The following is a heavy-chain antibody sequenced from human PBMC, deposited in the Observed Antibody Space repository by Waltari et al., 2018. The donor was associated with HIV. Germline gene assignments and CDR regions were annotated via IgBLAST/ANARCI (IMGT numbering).Heavy chain of an antibody. Sequence: QVYLVESGGGVVQPGGSLRLSCVGSEFTFKAYGMHWVRQAQGKGLEWVAVVWHDGSQTYYGDSVRGRFIVSRDNGKNTVFLQMNSLREEDTGRYYCAKSRSWVETWDFWGLGTLVIVSS. CDR3: AKSRSWVETWDF. D-gene: IGHD1-1*01. V-gene: IGHV3-33*06. J-gene: IGHJ3*01. CDR1: EFTFKAYG. CDR2: VWHDGSQT.